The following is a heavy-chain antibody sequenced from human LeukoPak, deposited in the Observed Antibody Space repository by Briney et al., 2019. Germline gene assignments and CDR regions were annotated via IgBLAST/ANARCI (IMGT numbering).Heavy chain of an antibody. CDR1: GFTFDDYG. Sequence: GGSLRLSCAASGFTFDDYGMSWVRQAPGKGLEWASGINWNGGSTGYADSVKGRFTISRDNAKNSLYLQMNSLRAEDTALYYCAREGYDFWSHKAPIDYWGQGTLVTVSS. D-gene: IGHD3-3*01. J-gene: IGHJ4*02. CDR2: INWNGGST. V-gene: IGHV3-20*04. CDR3: AREGYDFWSHKAPIDY.